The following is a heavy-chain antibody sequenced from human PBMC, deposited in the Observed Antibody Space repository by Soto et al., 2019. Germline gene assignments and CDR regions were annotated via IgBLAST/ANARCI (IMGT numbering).Heavy chain of an antibody. Sequence: ASVKVSCKASGYTFTSYGISWVRQAPGQGLEWMGWISAYNGNTNYAQKLQGRVTMTTDTSTSTAYMELRSLRPDDTAVYYCASSRGSRWEWDWYFDLWGRGTLVTVSS. CDR2: ISAYNGNT. CDR1: GYTFTSYG. V-gene: IGHV1-18*01. CDR3: ASSRGSRWEWDWYFDL. J-gene: IGHJ2*01. D-gene: IGHD3-3*01.